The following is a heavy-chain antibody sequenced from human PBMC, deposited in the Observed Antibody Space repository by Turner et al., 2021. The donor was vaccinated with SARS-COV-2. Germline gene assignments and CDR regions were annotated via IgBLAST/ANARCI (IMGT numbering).Heavy chain of an antibody. J-gene: IGHJ5*02. D-gene: IGHD1-26*01. CDR3: ARETREARFDP. CDR1: GFTVSSNY. CDR2: IYSGGST. Sequence: EVQLVESAGGLIQPGGSLRLSCAASGFTVSSNYMNWVRQAPGKGLELVSIIYSGGSTYYADSVKGRFTISRDNSKNTLFLQMNSLRAEDTAVYYCARETREARFDPWGQGTLVTVSS. V-gene: IGHV3-53*01.